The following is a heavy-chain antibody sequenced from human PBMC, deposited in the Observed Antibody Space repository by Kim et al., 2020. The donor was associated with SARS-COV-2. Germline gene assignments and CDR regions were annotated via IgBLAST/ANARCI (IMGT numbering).Heavy chain of an antibody. CDR1: GFTFSSYA. J-gene: IGHJ6*02. V-gene: IGHV3-23*01. Sequence: GGSLRLSCAASGFTFSSYAMSWVRQAPGKGLEWVSAISGSGGSTYYADSVKGRFTISRDNSKNTLYLQMNSLRAEDTAVYYCAKSEVGDFWSGYNYGMDVWGQGTTVTVSS. D-gene: IGHD3-3*01. CDR3: AKSEVGDFWSGYNYGMDV. CDR2: ISGSGGST.